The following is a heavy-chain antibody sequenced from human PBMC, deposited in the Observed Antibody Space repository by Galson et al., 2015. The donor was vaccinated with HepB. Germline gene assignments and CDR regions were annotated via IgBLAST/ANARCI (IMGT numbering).Heavy chain of an antibody. CDR1: GYTFTAYY. Sequence: SVKVSCKASGYTFTAYYIHWVRQAAGQGLEWMGIINPSSGGTNYAQKFQGRVTMTRDTSTSTVYMDLSSLKSDDTAIYYCARGADLGYCSGKNRCLPQYLNIWRQGTLVTLSS. CDR2: INPSSGGT. J-gene: IGHJ4*02. V-gene: IGHV1-46*01. CDR3: ARGADLGYCSGKNRCLPQYLNI. D-gene: IGHD2-15*01.